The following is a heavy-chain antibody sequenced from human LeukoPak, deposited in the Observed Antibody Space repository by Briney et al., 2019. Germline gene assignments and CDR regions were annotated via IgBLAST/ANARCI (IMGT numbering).Heavy chain of an antibody. J-gene: IGHJ5*02. CDR1: GGSFSGYY. CDR2: INHSGST. CDR3: ARGGYYGSGNDFRFDP. Sequence: SETLSLTCAVYGGSFSGYYWSWIRQPPGKGLEWIGEINHSGSTNYNPSLKSRVTISVDTSKNQFSLKLSSVTAADTATYYCARGGYYGSGNDFRFDPWGQGTLVTVSS. V-gene: IGHV4-34*01. D-gene: IGHD3-10*01.